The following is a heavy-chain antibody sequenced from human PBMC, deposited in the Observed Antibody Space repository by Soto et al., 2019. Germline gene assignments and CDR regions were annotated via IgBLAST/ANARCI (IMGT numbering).Heavy chain of an antibody. D-gene: IGHD3-3*01. CDR3: AKMIKDFWSGYYDAFDI. V-gene: IGHV3-30*18. J-gene: IGHJ3*02. CDR1: GFTFISHG. CDR2: ISYDGSNK. Sequence: PCRSKRLPRAASGFTFISHGMHWIRQAPGKGLEWVAVISYDGSNKYYADSVKGRFTISRDNSKNTLYLQMNSLRAEDTAVYYCAKMIKDFWSGYYDAFDIWGQGTMVTVSS.